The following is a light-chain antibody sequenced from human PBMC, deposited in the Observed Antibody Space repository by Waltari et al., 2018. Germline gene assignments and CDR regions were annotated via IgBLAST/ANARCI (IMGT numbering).Light chain of an antibody. CDR3: QKYGTLPAT. CDR2: DAS. J-gene: IGKJ1*01. Sequence: EIVLTQSPGTQSLSPGERATLSCRASQSVSRWLAWYQQKPGQAPRLLIYDASTRATDIPDRFSGSGSGTDFSLTISRLEPEDFAVYYCQKYGTLPATFGQGTKVEIK. CDR1: QSVSRW. V-gene: IGKV3-20*01.